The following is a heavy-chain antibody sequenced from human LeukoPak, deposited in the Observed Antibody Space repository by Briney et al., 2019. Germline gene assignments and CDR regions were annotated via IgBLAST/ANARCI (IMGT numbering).Heavy chain of an antibody. V-gene: IGHV1-2*02. CDR2: INPNSGGA. Sequence: ASVKVSCKASGYIFTGYYMHWVRQAPGQGLEWMGWINPNSGGADYAQNFQGRVTMTRDTSISTAYMTLNRLRSDDTAVYYCARGPPEYCSGGSCYSGRNWIDPWGQGTLVTVSS. D-gene: IGHD2-15*01. CDR1: GYIFTGYY. J-gene: IGHJ5*02. CDR3: ARGPPEYCSGGSCYSGRNWIDP.